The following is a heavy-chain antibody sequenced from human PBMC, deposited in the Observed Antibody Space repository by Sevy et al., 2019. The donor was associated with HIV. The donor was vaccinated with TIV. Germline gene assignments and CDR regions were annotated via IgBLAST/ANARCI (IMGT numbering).Heavy chain of an antibody. V-gene: IGHV3-23*01. CDR3: GKALNPALESMLEVNLRSLKGFDV. CDR2: ISGPGYGT. CDR1: GFTFNTHA. J-gene: IGHJ3*01. D-gene: IGHD3-22*01. Sequence: GGSLRLSCAASGFTFNTHAMNWVRQAPGKGLEWVSVISGPGYGTNYADSVKGPFTISRDNSKNTLYLQMNSLRDDDTAVYYCGKALNPALESMLEVNLRSLKGFDVWGQGTMVTVSS.